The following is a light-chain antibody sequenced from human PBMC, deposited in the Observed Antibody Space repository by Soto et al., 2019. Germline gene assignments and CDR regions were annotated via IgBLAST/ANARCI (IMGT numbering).Light chain of an antibody. CDR1: SSNIGSNT. CDR3: AAWDDSLNGRV. Sequence: QPVLTQPPSASGTPGQRVTISCSGSSSNIGSNTVNWYQQLPGTAPKLLIYSNNQRPSGVPDRFSGSKSGTSASLAISGLQSEDEADYSCAAWDDSLNGRVFGGGTKLTVL. CDR2: SNN. V-gene: IGLV1-44*01. J-gene: IGLJ2*01.